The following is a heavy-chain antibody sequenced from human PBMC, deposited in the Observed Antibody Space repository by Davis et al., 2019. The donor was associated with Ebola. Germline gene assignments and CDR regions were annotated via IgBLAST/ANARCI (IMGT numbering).Heavy chain of an antibody. CDR1: GGSISSGGYY. Sequence: MPSETLSLTCTVSGGSISSGGYYWSWIRQHPGKGLEWIGYIYYSGSTYYNPSLKRRVTISVDTSKNQFSLKLSSVTAADTAVYYCARGPIPSYDIVTGYYNHAFDIWGHGTMVTVSS. V-gene: IGHV4-31*03. D-gene: IGHD3-9*01. CDR2: IYYSGST. J-gene: IGHJ3*02. CDR3: ARGPIPSYDIVTGYYNHAFDI.